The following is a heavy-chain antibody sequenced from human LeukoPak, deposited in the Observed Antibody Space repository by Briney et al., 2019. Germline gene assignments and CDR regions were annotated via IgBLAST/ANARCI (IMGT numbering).Heavy chain of an antibody. CDR1: GGSISSSSYY. CDR3: ARDENFHGSGSWTNWFDP. Sequence: SETLSLTCTVSGGSISSSSYYWGWIRQPPGKGLEWIGSIYYSGNTYYSPSLKSRVTISVDTSKNQFSLRLSSVTAADTAVYYCARDENFHGSGSWTNWFDPWGQGTLVTVSS. CDR2: IYYSGNT. V-gene: IGHV4-39*02. D-gene: IGHD3-10*01. J-gene: IGHJ5*02.